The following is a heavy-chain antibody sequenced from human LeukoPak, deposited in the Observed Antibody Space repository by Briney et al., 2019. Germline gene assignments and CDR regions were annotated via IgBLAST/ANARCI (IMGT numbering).Heavy chain of an antibody. CDR2: ISYDGSNK. Sequence: PGGSLRLSCAASGFTFSSYGMHWVRQAPGKGLEWVAVISYDGSNKYYADSVKGRFTISRDNSKNTLYLQMNSLRAEDTAVYYCVKPLWFGEMGYYGMDVWGKGTTVTVSS. CDR3: VKPLWFGEMGYYGMDV. D-gene: IGHD3-10*01. J-gene: IGHJ6*04. V-gene: IGHV3-30*18. CDR1: GFTFSSYG.